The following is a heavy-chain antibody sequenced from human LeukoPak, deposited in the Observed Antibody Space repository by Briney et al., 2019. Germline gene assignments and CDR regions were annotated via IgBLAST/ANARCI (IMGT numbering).Heavy chain of an antibody. CDR1: GFTFSSYE. CDR2: IGSSGSTI. CDR3: ARDNYDSSGYYFD. D-gene: IGHD3-22*01. V-gene: IGHV3-48*03. J-gene: IGHJ4*02. Sequence: GGSLRLSCAASGFTFSSYEMNWVRQAPGKGLEWVSYIGSSGSTIYYADSVKGRFTISRDNAKNSLYLQMNSLRAEDTAVYYCARDNYDSSGYYFDWGQGTLVTVSS.